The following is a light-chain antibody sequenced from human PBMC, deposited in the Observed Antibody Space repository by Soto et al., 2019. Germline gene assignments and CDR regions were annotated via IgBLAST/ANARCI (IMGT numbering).Light chain of an antibody. J-gene: IGKJ2*01. CDR2: GAS. CDR3: QQYNNWPGT. CDR1: LSVSTN. V-gene: IGKV3-15*01. Sequence: EVVMTQSPATLSVSPGERATFSCRAILSVSTNLAWYQQKPGQAPRLLMYGASTRATGIPARFSGSGSGTEFTLTISSLQSEDFAVYYCQQYNNWPGTFGQGTKLEIK.